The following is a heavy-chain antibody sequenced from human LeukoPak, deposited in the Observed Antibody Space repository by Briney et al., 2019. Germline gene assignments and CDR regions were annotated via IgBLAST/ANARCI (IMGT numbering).Heavy chain of an antibody. CDR2: IRYDGSNK. CDR1: GFTFSSYG. V-gene: IGHV3-30*02. D-gene: IGHD3-10*01. J-gene: IGHJ4*02. CDR3: ARVGLWFGESPSDY. Sequence: GGSLRLSCAASGFTFSSYGMHWVRQAPGKGLEWVAFIRYDGSNKYYADSVKGRFTISRDNSKNTLYLQMNSLRAEDTAVYYCARVGLWFGESPSDYWGQGTLVTVSS.